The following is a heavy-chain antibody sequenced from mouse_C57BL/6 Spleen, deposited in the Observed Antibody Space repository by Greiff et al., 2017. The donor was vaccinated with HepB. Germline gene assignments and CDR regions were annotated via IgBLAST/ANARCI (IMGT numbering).Heavy chain of an antibody. CDR1: GYTFTDYY. D-gene: IGHD1-1*01. CDR2: IYPGSGNT. Sequence: VQLQQSGAELVRPGASVKLSCKASGYTFTDYYINWVKQRPGQGLEWIARIYPGSGNTYYNEKFKGKATLTAEKSSSTAYMQLSSLTSEDSAVYFCATSSPLTGFAYWGQGTLVTVSA. J-gene: IGHJ3*01. CDR3: ATSSPLTGFAY. V-gene: IGHV1-76*01.